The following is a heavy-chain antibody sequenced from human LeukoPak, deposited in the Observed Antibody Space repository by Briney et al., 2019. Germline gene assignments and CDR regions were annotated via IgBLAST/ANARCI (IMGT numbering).Heavy chain of an antibody. CDR1: GFTVSSNY. Sequence: GRSLRLSCAASGFTVSSNYMSWVRQAPGKGLEGVSVTYSGGSTYYADSVKGRFTISRDNAKNSLYLQMNSLRAEDTAVYYCARDRADYYDSSRYRDYWGQGTLVTVS. V-gene: IGHV3-53*01. CDR3: ARDRADYYDSSRYRDY. CDR2: TYSGGST. J-gene: IGHJ4*02. D-gene: IGHD3-22*01.